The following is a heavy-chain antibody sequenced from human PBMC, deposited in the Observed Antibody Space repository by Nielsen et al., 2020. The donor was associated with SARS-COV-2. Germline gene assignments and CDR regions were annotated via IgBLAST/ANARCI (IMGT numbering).Heavy chain of an antibody. V-gene: IGHV1-69*13. Sequence: SVKVSCKASGGTFSSYAISWVRQAPGQGLEGMGGIIPIFGTANYAQKFQGRVTITADESTSTAYMELSSLRSEDTAVYYCARDLVTSSGWRLDYYGMDVWGQGTTVTVSS. CDR3: ARDLVTSSGWRLDYYGMDV. J-gene: IGHJ6*02. D-gene: IGHD6-19*01. CDR1: GGTFSSYA. CDR2: IIPIFGTA.